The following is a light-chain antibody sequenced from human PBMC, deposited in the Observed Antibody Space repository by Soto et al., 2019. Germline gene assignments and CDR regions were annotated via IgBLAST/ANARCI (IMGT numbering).Light chain of an antibody. V-gene: IGLV2-14*03. CDR1: SSDIGGYNY. J-gene: IGLJ2*01. CDR2: DVS. Sequence: QSVLTQPASVSGSPGQSITISCTGTSSDIGGYNYVSWYQQHPGKAPKLVIYDVSHRPSGISNRFSGSKSANTASLTVSGRQAEDEADYYCSSYTSASAFVLFGGGTKVTVL. CDR3: SSYTSASAFVL.